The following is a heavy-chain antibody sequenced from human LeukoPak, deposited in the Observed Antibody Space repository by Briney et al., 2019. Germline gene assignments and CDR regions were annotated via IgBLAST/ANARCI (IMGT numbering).Heavy chain of an antibody. CDR1: GLIFNNLY. D-gene: IGHD5-18*01. CDR3: ARDGEYSYGYGFDY. CDR2: IYSGDRT. Sequence: PGGSLRLSCAASGLIFNNLYMSWVRQAPGKGLEWVSVIYSGDRTYYADSVKGRFTISRDTSKNTVYLQMNSLRPEETAVYYCARDGEYSYGYGFDYWGQGTLVTVSS. V-gene: IGHV3-66*01. J-gene: IGHJ4*02.